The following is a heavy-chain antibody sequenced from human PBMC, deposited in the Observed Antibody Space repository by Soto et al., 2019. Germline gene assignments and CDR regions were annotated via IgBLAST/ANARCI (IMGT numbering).Heavy chain of an antibody. J-gene: IGHJ3*02. D-gene: IGHD2-15*01. V-gene: IGHV3-23*01. CDR3: ARMVVMFYAFDI. Sequence: EVQLLESGGGLVQPGGSLRLSCAASGFTFSSYAMSWVRQAPGKGLEWVSAISGSGGSTYYADSVKGRFTISRDNSKNTLYLQMNSLRAEDTAVYYCARMVVMFYAFDIWGQGTMVTVSS. CDR1: GFTFSSYA. CDR2: ISGSGGST.